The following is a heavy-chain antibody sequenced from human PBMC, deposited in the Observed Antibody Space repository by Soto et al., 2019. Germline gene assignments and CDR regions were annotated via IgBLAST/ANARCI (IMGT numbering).Heavy chain of an antibody. Sequence: QVQLVQSGAEVKKPGASVNVSCRTSGYTFTTYGIGWVRQAPGQGLEWMGWISGANGHTNYAQNVQGRVTVTTDTYTRPSYTELRSLRSDDTAVYYCPREVAGAGGEYVFWGQATLVSVPS. CDR3: PREVAGAGGEYVF. CDR1: GYTFTTYG. CDR2: ISGANGHT. J-gene: IGHJ4*02. V-gene: IGHV1-18*01. D-gene: IGHD6-13*01.